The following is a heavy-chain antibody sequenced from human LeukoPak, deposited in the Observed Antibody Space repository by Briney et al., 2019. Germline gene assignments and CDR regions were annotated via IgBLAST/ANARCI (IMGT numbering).Heavy chain of an antibody. Sequence: PSETLSLTCTVSGGSLSSSSYYWGWIRQPPGKGLEWIGSIYYSGITYYNPSLKSRVTISVDTSKNQFSLKLSSVTAADPAVYCCARVIAAAGRFDYYYYMDVWGKGTTVTVSS. CDR2: IYYSGIT. CDR1: GGSLSSSSYY. J-gene: IGHJ6*03. D-gene: IGHD6-13*01. CDR3: ARVIAAAGRFDYYYYMDV. V-gene: IGHV4-39*07.